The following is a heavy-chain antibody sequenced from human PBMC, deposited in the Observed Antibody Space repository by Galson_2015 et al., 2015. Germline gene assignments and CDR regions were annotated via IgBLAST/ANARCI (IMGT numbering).Heavy chain of an antibody. CDR2: ISSSGSTI. J-gene: IGHJ4*02. CDR1: GFTFSSYD. V-gene: IGHV3-48*03. Sequence: SLRLSCAASGFTFSSYDMNWVRQAPGKGLEWVSYISSSGSTIYYADSVKGRFTISRDNAKNSLYLQMNSLRAEDTAVYYCARALPIYCTNDCWGQGTLVTVSS. D-gene: IGHD2-8*01. CDR3: ARALPIYCTNDC.